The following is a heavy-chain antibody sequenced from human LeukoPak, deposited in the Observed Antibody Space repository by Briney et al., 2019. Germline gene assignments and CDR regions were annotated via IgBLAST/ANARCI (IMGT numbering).Heavy chain of an antibody. CDR1: GGTFSSYA. Sequence: ASVKVSCKASGGTFSSYAISWVRQAPGQGLEWMGRIIPILGIANYAQKFQGRVTITADKSTSTAYMELSSLRSEDTAVYYCARDSDYGGNWFDPWGQGTLVTVSS. D-gene: IGHD4-23*01. J-gene: IGHJ5*02. CDR2: IIPILGIA. V-gene: IGHV1-69*04. CDR3: ARDSDYGGNWFDP.